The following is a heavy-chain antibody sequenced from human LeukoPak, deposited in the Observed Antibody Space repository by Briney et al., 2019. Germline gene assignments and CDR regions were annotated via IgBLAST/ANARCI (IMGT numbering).Heavy chain of an antibody. D-gene: IGHD6-19*01. V-gene: IGHV3-21*05. CDR1: GFSFSSYE. CDR3: ARGGSSGRFDY. CDR2: ISTSSTYT. J-gene: IGHJ4*02. Sequence: GGSLRLSCAASGFSFSSYEMNWVRQAPGKGLEWVSYISTSSTYTNYADSMKGRFTISRDNAKNSLYLQMNSLRAEDTAVYFCARGGSSGRFDYWGQGTLVTVSS.